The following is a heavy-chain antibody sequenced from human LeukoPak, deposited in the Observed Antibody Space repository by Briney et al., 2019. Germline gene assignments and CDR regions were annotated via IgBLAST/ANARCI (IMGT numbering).Heavy chain of an antibody. D-gene: IGHD5-18*01. CDR3: AAQRYSYYYYFDY. Sequence: ASVKVSCKASGYTFTSYDINWVRQATGQGLEWMGWMNPISGNTGYAQKFQGRVTMTRNTSISTAYMELSSLRSEDTAVYYCAAQRYSYYYYFDYWGPGTLVTVSS. J-gene: IGHJ4*02. CDR2: MNPISGNT. CDR1: GYTFTSYD. V-gene: IGHV1-8*01.